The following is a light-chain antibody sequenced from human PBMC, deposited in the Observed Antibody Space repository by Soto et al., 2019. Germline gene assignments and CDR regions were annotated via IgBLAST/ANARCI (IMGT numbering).Light chain of an antibody. Sequence: IGLMPYPGTLSLYPGERAPLSCRASQSVSSSYLAWYQQKPGQAPRLLIYDASNRATGIPARFSGSGSGTDFTLAMSCREPEDFAVYYCQQYHHWPVTFGGGTKVDIK. CDR3: QQYHHWPVT. J-gene: IGKJ4*01. CDR1: QSVSSSY. V-gene: IGKV3-20*01. CDR2: DAS.